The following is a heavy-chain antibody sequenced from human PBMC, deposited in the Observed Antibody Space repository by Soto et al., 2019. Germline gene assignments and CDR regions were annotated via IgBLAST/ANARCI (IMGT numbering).Heavy chain of an antibody. CDR2: IIPILGIA. CDR3: ARGVELGYSEMGADAFDI. V-gene: IGHV1-69*02. Sequence: SVKVSCTASGGTFSSYTISWVRQAPGQGLEWMGRIIPILGIANYAQKFQGRVTITADKSTSTAYMALSSLRSEDTAVYYCARGVELGYSEMGADAFDIWGQGTMVTVSS. CDR1: GGTFSSYT. J-gene: IGHJ3*02. D-gene: IGHD3-16*01.